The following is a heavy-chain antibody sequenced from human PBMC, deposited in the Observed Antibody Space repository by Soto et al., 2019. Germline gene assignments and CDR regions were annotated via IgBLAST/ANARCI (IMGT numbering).Heavy chain of an antibody. CDR2: ISSSGSTI. V-gene: IGHV3-11*01. J-gene: IGHJ4*02. D-gene: IGHD6-19*01. Sequence: GGSLRLSCAASGFTFSDDYMSWSRQVPGKGLEWVSYISSSGSTIYYADSVKGRFTISRDNAKNSLYLQMNSLRAEDTAVYYFARDSMSGWSQPAADYWGPRILGTVST. CDR1: GFTFSDDY. CDR3: ARDSMSGWSQPAADY.